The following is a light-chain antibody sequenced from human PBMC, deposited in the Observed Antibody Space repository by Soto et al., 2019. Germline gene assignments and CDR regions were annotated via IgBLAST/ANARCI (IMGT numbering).Light chain of an antibody. CDR1: QSVPSN. J-gene: IGKJ2*01. CDR3: QLRNAWPLNI. V-gene: IGKV3-11*01. CDR2: DIS. Sequence: EIVLTQFPATLSLSPGDRTTLSCRASQSVPSNLAWYQQKPGRDPRLLVYDISNRATGIPARFTGSGSGTDFTLTISSREPEDSAVYYCQLRNAWPLNIFGEGTKLQI.